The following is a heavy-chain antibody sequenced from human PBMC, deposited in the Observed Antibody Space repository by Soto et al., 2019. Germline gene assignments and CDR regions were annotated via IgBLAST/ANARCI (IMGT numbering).Heavy chain of an antibody. V-gene: IGHV3-53*01. CDR3: ARDRNHALDV. CDR2: LYTGGST. Sequence: GGSLRLSCAVSGFTVNSNYMSWVRQAPGMGLEWVSILYTGGSTYTAHSVKGRFTISRDNSKNTLYLQMNSLRAEDTAIYFCARDRNHALDVWGQGTTVTVSS. J-gene: IGHJ6*02. CDR1: GFTVNSNY.